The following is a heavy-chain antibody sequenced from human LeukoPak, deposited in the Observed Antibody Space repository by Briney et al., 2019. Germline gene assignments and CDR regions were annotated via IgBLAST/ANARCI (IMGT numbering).Heavy chain of an antibody. CDR2: INPSGGST. CDR3: ARATLSDYYFNY. J-gene: IGHJ4*02. CDR1: GYTFTSYY. V-gene: IGHV1-46*01. Sequence: GASVNVSFTASGYTFTSYYMHWVRQAPGQGLEWMGIINPSGGSTSYSQKFQGRVTMTRDTSTNTVYMELSSLRSEDTAVYFCARATLSDYYFNYWGQGTLVTVSS.